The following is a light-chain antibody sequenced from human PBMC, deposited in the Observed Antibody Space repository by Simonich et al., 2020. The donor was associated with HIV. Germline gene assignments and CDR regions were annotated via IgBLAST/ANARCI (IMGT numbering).Light chain of an antibody. CDR2: WAS. CDR1: RSVLYSSNNKNY. V-gene: IGKV4-1*01. J-gene: IGKJ1*01. CDR3: QQYYSTPPT. Sequence: DIVMTQSPESLAVSLGERGTINCKSRRSVLYSSNNKNYVAWYQQKPGQPPKLLIYWASTRESGVPDRFSASGSGTDFTLTISSLQAEDVAVYYCQQYYSTPPTFGQGTKVEIK.